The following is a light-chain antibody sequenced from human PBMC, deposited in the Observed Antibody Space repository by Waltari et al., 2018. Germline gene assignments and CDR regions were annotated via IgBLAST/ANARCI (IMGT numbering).Light chain of an antibody. CDR2: DAS. CDR1: QSIGSY. Sequence: DIQMTKSPSSLSASVGDRVTISCRTIQSIGSYLNWYQHKPGRAPKLLIYDASTLQSGVPSRFSGSGSGTDFTLTINNLQPEDFATYYCQQSYSILLTFGGGTKVEIK. J-gene: IGKJ4*01. CDR3: QQSYSILLT. V-gene: IGKV1-39*01.